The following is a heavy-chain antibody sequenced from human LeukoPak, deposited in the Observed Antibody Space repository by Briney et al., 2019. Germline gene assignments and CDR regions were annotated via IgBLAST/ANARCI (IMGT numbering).Heavy chain of an antibody. CDR3: ARDYGAAGKFDY. J-gene: IGHJ4*02. V-gene: IGHV4-61*08. D-gene: IGHD6-13*01. CDR2: IHHSGST. CDR1: GGSISSGDYY. Sequence: SETLSLTCTVSGGSISSGDYYWSWIRQPPGKGLEWIGYIHHSGSTNYNPPLKSRVTMSVDKSKNQFSLKLSSVTAADTAVYYCARDYGAAGKFDYWGQGTLVTVSS.